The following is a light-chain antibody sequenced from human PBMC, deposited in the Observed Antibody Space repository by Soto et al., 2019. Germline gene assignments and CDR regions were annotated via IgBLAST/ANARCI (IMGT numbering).Light chain of an antibody. CDR3: QQYGSSPMYT. CDR2: GAS. V-gene: IGKV3-20*01. J-gene: IGKJ2*01. CDR1: QSVSSSY. Sequence: EIVLTQSPGTLSLSPGERATLSCRASQSVSSSYLAWYQQKPGQAPRLLIYGASSRAACIPDRFGGSGSGTGFTRTISRLEPEDFAVYYCQQYGSSPMYTFGQGTKLEIK.